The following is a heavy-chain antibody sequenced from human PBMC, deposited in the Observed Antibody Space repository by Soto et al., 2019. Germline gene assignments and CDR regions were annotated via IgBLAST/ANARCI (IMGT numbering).Heavy chain of an antibody. CDR1: GFTFSSYA. Sequence: EVQLLESGGGLVQPGGSLRLSCAASGFTFSSYAMSWVRQAPGKGLEWVSAISGSGGSTYYADSVKGRFTISRDKSKNTLYLQMNSLRAEDTAVYYCAKEAYYDFWSGYGSYYGMDVWGQGTTVTVSS. D-gene: IGHD3-3*01. CDR3: AKEAYYDFWSGYGSYYGMDV. J-gene: IGHJ6*02. V-gene: IGHV3-23*01. CDR2: ISGSGGST.